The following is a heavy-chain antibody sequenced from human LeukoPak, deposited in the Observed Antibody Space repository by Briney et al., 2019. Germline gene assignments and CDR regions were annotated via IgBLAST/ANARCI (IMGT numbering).Heavy chain of an antibody. CDR1: GGSITSYY. Sequence: SETLSLTCTVSGGSITSYYWSWVRQPPGKGLEWIGYIYYSGSTNYNPSLKSRVTISVDTSKNQFSLKLSSVTAADTAVYYCARGGGISHYYYYMDVWGKGTTVTISS. V-gene: IGHV4-59*01. CDR3: ARGGGISHYYYYMDV. CDR2: IYYSGST. D-gene: IGHD6-13*01. J-gene: IGHJ6*03.